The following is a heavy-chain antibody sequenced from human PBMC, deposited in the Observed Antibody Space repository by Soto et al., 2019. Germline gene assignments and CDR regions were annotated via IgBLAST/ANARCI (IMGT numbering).Heavy chain of an antibody. CDR2: IYYIGTT. CDR3: ARDGPWGPKGFDY. V-gene: IGHV4-31*02. Sequence: WTWIRQHPGKGLEWIGHIYYIGTTYYNPSLKSRLTISADTSKNQFSLKLTSVTAADTAVYYCARDGPWGPKGFDYWGLGTLVTVSS. D-gene: IGHD7-27*01. J-gene: IGHJ4*02.